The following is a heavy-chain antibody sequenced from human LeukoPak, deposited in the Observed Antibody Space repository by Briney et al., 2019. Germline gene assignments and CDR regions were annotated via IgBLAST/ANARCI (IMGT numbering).Heavy chain of an antibody. CDR1: GDILSSNSVT. D-gene: IGHD2-2*01. Sequence: SQTLSLTCALSGDILSSNSVTWNWIRQSPSRGLEWLGRTYYRSTWYNDYAVSVRGRITVNPDTSKNQFSLHLNSVTPEDTAVYYCARRLTQYDCFDPWGQGILVTVSS. V-gene: IGHV6-1*01. CDR3: ARRLTQYDCFDP. J-gene: IGHJ5*02. CDR2: TYYRSTWYN.